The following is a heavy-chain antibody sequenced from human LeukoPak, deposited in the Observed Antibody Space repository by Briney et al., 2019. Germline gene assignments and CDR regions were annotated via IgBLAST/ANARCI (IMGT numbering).Heavy chain of an antibody. Sequence: PSETLSLTCAVYGGSFSGYYWSWIRQPPGKGLEWIGTVYHSGTTYYSPSLKSRVTISIHPSKNQFSLRLSAVTAADTAVYYCATVMYGLGNYYNSDYWGQGTLVTVSS. CDR1: GGSFSGYY. CDR2: VYHSGTT. V-gene: IGHV4-34*01. CDR3: ATVMYGLGNYYNSDY. D-gene: IGHD3-10*01. J-gene: IGHJ4*02.